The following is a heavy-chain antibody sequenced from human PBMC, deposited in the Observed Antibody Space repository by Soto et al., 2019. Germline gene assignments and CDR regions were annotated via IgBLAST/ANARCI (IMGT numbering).Heavy chain of an antibody. CDR2: ISGSGSYT. CDR3: AMAQITAQYYFDY. D-gene: IGHD6-6*01. V-gene: IGHV3-11*06. J-gene: IGHJ4*02. Sequence: LRLSCAASGFIFSDYYMSWIRQAPGKGLEWVSYISGSGSYTNYADSVKGRFTISRDNARNSLYLQIYSLRAEDTAVYYCAMAQITAQYYFDYWGQGALVTVSS. CDR1: GFIFSDYY.